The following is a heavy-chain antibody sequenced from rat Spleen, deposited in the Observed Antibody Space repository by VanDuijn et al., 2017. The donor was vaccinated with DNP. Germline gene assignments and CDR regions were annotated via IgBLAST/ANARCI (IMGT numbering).Heavy chain of an antibody. D-gene: IGHD3-1*01. J-gene: IGHJ1*01. CDR1: GFTFNDYY. CDR2: ISYDGGRI. CDR3: ARGSTSIYWYFDF. V-gene: IGHV5-22*01. Sequence: EVQLVESGGGLVQPGRSLKLFCAASGFTFNDYYMAWVRQAPTKGLEWVAYISYDGGRIYYGDSVKGRFTISRDNAKSTLYLQMNSLRSEDTATYYCARGSTSIYWYFDFWGPGTMVTVSS.